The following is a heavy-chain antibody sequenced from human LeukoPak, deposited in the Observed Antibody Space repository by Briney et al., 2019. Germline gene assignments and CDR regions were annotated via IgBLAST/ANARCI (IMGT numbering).Heavy chain of an antibody. V-gene: IGHV3-21*01. J-gene: IGHJ4*02. Sequence: GGSLRLSCAASGFTFSSYGMHWVRQAPGKGLEWVSSISSSSSYIYYADSVKGRFTISRDNAKNSLYLQMNSLRAEDTAVYYCARGLYGDYPFDYWGQGTLVTVSS. CDR2: ISSSSSYI. CDR3: ARGLYGDYPFDY. D-gene: IGHD4-17*01. CDR1: GFTFSSYG.